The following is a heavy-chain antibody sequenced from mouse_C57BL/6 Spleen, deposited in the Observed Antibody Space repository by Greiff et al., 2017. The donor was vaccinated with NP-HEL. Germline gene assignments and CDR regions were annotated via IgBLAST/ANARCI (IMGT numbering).Heavy chain of an antibody. Sequence: QVQLQQSGPELVKPGASVKLSCKASGYTFTSYDINWVKQRPGQGLEWIGWIYPRDGSTKYNEKFKGKATLTVDTSSSTAYMELHSLTSEDSAVYFCARDSLSITTVVATRYFDVWGTGTTVTVSS. CDR3: ARDSLSITTVVATRYFDV. D-gene: IGHD1-1*01. CDR1: GYTFTSYD. V-gene: IGHV1-85*01. J-gene: IGHJ1*03. CDR2: IYPRDGST.